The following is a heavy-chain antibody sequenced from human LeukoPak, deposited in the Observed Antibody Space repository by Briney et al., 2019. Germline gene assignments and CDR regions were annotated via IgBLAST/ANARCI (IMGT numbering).Heavy chain of an antibody. CDR1: GGSISSSSYF. CDR2: IYYSGST. D-gene: IGHD2-15*01. J-gene: IGHJ4*02. Sequence: PSQTLSLTCAVSGGSISSSSYFWGWSRQPPGKGLEWIGIIYYSGSTYYNPSLKSRVTISVDTSKSQFSLRLSSVTAADTAVYYCASVSKTVVPATIDYWGQGTLVLVSS. V-gene: IGHV4-39*01. CDR3: ASVSKTVVPATIDY.